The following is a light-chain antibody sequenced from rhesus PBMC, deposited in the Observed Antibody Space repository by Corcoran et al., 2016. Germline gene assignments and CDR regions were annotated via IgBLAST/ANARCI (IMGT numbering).Light chain of an antibody. V-gene: IGKV1-25*01. Sequence: DIQMTQSPSSLSAFVGDRVTITCRASQGITNDLAWYQQKPGETPKLLIYEASSLQSGIPSRFSGSGYGTDFTLTISSLQPEDFATYYCQHYYSTPFTFGPGTKLDIK. J-gene: IGKJ3*01. CDR3: QHYYSTPFT. CDR2: EAS. CDR1: QGITND.